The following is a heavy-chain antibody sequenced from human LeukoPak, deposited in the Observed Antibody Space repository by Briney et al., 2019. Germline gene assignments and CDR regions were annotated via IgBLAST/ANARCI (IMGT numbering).Heavy chain of an antibody. CDR2: FDPEDGET. J-gene: IGHJ5*02. CDR1: GYTLTELS. V-gene: IGHV1-24*01. Sequence: APVKVSCKVSGYTLTELSMHWVRQAPGKGLEWMGGFDPEDGETIYAQKFQGRVTMTEDTSTDTAYMELSSLRSEDTAVYYCATIWWLRGHWFDPWGQGTLVTVSS. D-gene: IGHD5-12*01. CDR3: ATIWWLRGHWFDP.